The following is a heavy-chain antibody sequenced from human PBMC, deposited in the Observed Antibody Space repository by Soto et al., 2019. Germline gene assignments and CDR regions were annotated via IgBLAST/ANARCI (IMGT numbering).Heavy chain of an antibody. CDR1: GFTFSGNA. Sequence: EVQLLESGGGLVQPGGSLRLSCTASGFTFSGNAMNWVRQAPGKGLEWVSAISSSGDSTYYADSVKGRFTISRDNSKNTLYLQMISLRAEDTDIYYCAKGGRDFGESYYGALKESFDFWGQGTLVTVSS. J-gene: IGHJ4*02. CDR2: ISSSGDST. V-gene: IGHV3-23*01. CDR3: AKGGRDFGESYYGALKESFDF. D-gene: IGHD4-17*01.